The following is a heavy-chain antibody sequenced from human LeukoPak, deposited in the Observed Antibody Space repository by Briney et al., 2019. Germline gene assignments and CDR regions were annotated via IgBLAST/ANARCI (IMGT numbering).Heavy chain of an antibody. D-gene: IGHD3-10*01. J-gene: IGHJ4*02. CDR2: IYYSGST. CDR1: GGSISSNYYY. CDR3: ARRGDY. V-gene: IGHV4-39*01. Sequence: SETLSLTCTVSGGSISSNYYYWGWIRQPPGKGLEWVGSIYYSGSTYYNPSLKSRVTISVDTSKNQFSLKLSSVTAADTAVYYCARRGDYWGQGTLVIVSS.